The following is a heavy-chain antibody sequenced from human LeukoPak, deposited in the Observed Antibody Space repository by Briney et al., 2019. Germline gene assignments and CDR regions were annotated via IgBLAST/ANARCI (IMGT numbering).Heavy chain of an antibody. Sequence: SETLPLTCAVYGGSFSGYYWSWIRQPPGKGLEWIGEINHSGSTNYNPSLKSRVTISVDTSKNQFSLKLSSVTAADTAVYYCARGRIAAANDAFDIWGQGTMVTVSS. D-gene: IGHD6-13*01. CDR1: GGSFSGYY. J-gene: IGHJ3*02. CDR3: ARGRIAAANDAFDI. CDR2: INHSGST. V-gene: IGHV4-34*01.